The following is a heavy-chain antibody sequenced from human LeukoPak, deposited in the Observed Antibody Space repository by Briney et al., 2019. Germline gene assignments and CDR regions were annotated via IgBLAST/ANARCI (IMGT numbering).Heavy chain of an antibody. CDR3: ARDTPPWGAVGATDDYYFDY. CDR1: GYTLTELS. Sequence: GASVKVSCKVSGYTLTELSMHWVRQAPGKGLEWMGGFDPEDGETIYAQKFQGRVTMTEDTSTDTAYMELSSLRSEDTAVYYCARDTPPWGAVGATDDYYFDYWGQGTLVTVSS. V-gene: IGHV1-24*01. D-gene: IGHD1-26*01. J-gene: IGHJ4*02. CDR2: FDPEDGET.